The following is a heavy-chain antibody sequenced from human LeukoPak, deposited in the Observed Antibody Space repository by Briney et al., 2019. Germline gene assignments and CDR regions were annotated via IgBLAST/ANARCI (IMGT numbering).Heavy chain of an antibody. J-gene: IGHJ6*02. CDR1: EFSFSDYY. CDR2: ISSSSSDT. CDR3: ARGHHGMEV. V-gene: IGHV3-11*05. Sequence: PGGSLRLSCAASEFSFSDYYMSWIRQAPGKGPEWVSYISSSSSDTDYADSVKGRFTISRDNAKNSLFLQMNSLRAEDTAVYYCARGHHGMEVWGRGTTVTVSS.